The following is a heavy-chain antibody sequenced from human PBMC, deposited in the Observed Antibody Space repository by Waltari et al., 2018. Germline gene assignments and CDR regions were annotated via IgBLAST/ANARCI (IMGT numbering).Heavy chain of an antibody. D-gene: IGHD2-2*03. CDR1: GYFINTGFF. CDR2: IYYDGTT. V-gene: IGHV4-38-2*01. J-gene: IGHJ5*02. CDR3: ARQTLGYCTSAACRRLET. Sequence: QVQLQESGPGLVRPSETLSLTCDVSGYFINTGFFWWWVRQPPGKGLEWIGNIYYDGTTYYNPSLSHRLMISLDTSKNQFSLRLNFVDVADTAVYYCARQTLGYCTSAACRRLETWGQGILVTVSS.